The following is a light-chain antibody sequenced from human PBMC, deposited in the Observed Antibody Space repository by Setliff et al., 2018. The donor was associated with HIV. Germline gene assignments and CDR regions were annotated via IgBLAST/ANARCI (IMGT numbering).Light chain of an antibody. CDR3: SSYAITNTLP. V-gene: IGLV2-14*01. J-gene: IGLJ1*01. CDR2: EVR. Sequence: QSVLSQPASVSGSPGQSITISCTGTSSDVGGYNYVSWYQQHPGKAPKLILYEVRNRPSGVSNRFSGSKSGNTASLTISGLQAEDEADYYCSSYAITNTLPFGTGTKVTVL. CDR1: SSDVGGYNY.